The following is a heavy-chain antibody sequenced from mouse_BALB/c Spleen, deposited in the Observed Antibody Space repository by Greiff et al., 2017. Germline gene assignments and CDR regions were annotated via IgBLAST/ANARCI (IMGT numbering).Heavy chain of an antibody. D-gene: IGHD2-10*02. CDR1: GYTFTSYT. CDR2: INPSSGYT. CDR3: ARTEYGNYGWFAY. Sequence: VKLMESGAELARPGASVKMSCKASGYTFTSYTMHWVKQRPGQGLEWIGYINPSSGYTNYNQKFKDKATLTADKSSSTAYMQLSSLTSEDSAVYYCARTEYGNYGWFAYWGQGTLVTVSA. V-gene: IGHV1-4*01. J-gene: IGHJ3*01.